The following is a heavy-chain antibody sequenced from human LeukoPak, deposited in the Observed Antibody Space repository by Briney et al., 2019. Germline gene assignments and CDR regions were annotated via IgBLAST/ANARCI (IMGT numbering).Heavy chain of an antibody. CDR1: GGSISSGDYY. Sequence: KPSETLSLTCTVSGGSISSGDYYWSWIRQPPGKGLEWIGYIYYSGSTYYNPSLKSRVTISVDTSKNQFSLKLSSVTAADTAVYYCAREGMVRGSAFDYWGQGTLVTVSS. J-gene: IGHJ4*02. V-gene: IGHV4-30-4*01. D-gene: IGHD3-10*01. CDR2: IYYSGST. CDR3: AREGMVRGSAFDY.